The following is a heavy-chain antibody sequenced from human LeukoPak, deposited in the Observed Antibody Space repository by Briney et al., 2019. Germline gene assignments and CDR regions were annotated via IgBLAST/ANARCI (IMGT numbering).Heavy chain of an antibody. Sequence: PSETLSLTCTVSGGSISSSSYYWGWIRQPPGKGLEWIGSIYYSGSTYYNPSLKSRVTISVDTSKNQFSLKLSSVTAADTAVYYCARGREKDGYKDLFWFDPWGQGTLVTVSS. J-gene: IGHJ5*02. CDR1: GGSISSSSYY. D-gene: IGHD5-24*01. CDR2: IYYSGST. V-gene: IGHV4-39*07. CDR3: ARGREKDGYKDLFWFDP.